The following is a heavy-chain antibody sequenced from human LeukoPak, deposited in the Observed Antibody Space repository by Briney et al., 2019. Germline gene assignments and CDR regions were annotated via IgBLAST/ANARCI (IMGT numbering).Heavy chain of an antibody. D-gene: IGHD3-10*01. J-gene: IGHJ4*02. CDR2: INHSGST. V-gene: IGHV4-34*01. CDR3: ARTPLSGESFDY. Sequence: KASETLSLTCAVYGGSFSGYYWSWIRQPPGKGLEWIGEINHSGSTNYNPSLKSRVTISVDTSNNQFSLKLSSVTAAETAVYYCARTPLSGESFDYWGQGTLVTVSS. CDR1: GGSFSGYY.